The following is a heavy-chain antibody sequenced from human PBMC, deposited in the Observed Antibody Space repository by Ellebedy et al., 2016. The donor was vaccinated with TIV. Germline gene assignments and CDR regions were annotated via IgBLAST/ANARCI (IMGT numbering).Heavy chain of an antibody. D-gene: IGHD3-22*01. CDR1: GFTFSSYS. CDR3: TEDRDSGYYYLDY. V-gene: IGHV3-48*02. CDR2: ISGSSGTI. Sequence: GESLKISXAASGFTFSSYSMNWVRQAPGKGLEWVSYISGSSGTIYYADSVKGRFTISRDNGKNSLYLQMNSLRDGDTAIYYCTEDRDSGYYYLDYWGQGTLVTVSS. J-gene: IGHJ4*02.